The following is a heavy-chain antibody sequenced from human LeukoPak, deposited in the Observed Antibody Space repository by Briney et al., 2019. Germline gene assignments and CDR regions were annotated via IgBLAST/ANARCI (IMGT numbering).Heavy chain of an antibody. D-gene: IGHD3-10*01. V-gene: IGHV4-59*01. CDR3: ARQDYGSGSPGY. J-gene: IGHJ4*02. CDR2: IYYSGST. CDR1: GGSISSYY. Sequence: SETLSLTCTVSGGSISSYYWSWIRQPPGKGLEWIGYIYYSGSTNYNPSLKSRVTISVDTSKNQFSLKLSSVTAADTAMYYCARQDYGSGSPGYWGQGTLVTVSP.